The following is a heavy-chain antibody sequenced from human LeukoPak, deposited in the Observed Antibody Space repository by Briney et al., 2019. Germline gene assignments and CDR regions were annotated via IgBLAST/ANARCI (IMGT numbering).Heavy chain of an antibody. CDR1: GFTFSSYA. V-gene: IGHV3-23*01. D-gene: IGHD2-2*01. J-gene: IGHJ4*02. CDR2: ISGSGGST. CDR3: AKVPKLGYCSSTSCRNYYFDY. Sequence: TGGSLRLSCAASGFTFSSYAMSWVRQAPGKGLEWVSAISGSGGSTYYADSVKGRFTISRDNSKNTLYLQMNSLRAEDTAVYYCAKVPKLGYCSSTSCRNYYFDYWGQGTLVTVSS.